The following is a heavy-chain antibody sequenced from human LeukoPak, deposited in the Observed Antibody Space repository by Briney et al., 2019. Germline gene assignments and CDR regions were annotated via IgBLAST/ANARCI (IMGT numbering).Heavy chain of an antibody. V-gene: IGHV5-51*01. D-gene: IGHD2-2*01. J-gene: IGHJ3*02. CDR3: AREAELGYCSSTSCHGGAFDI. CDR1: GYSFTSYW. CDR2: IYPGDSDT. Sequence: GESLKISCKGSGYSFTSYWIGWVRQMPGKGLEWMGIIYPGDSDTRYSPSFQGQVTISADKSISTAYLQWSSLKASDTAMYYCAREAELGYCSSTSCHGGAFDIWGQGTMVTVST.